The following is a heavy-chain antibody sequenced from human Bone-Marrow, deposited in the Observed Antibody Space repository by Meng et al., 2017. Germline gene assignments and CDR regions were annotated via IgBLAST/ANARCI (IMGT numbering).Heavy chain of an antibody. J-gene: IGHJ4*02. CDR2: IWYDGSNK. Sequence: LSLTCAASGFTFSSYGMHWVRQAPGKGLEWVAVIWYDGSNKYYADSVKGRFTISRDNSKNTLYLQMNSLRAEDTAVYYCARGSLYDYVWGSYRYGTVFDYWGQETLVTVSS. D-gene: IGHD3-16*02. CDR3: ARGSLYDYVWGSYRYGTVFDY. CDR1: GFTFSSYG. V-gene: IGHV3-33*01.